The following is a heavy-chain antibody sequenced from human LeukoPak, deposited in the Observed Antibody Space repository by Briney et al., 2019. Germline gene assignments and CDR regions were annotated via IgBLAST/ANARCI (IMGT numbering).Heavy chain of an antibody. J-gene: IGHJ4*02. CDR3: AKFLPTHIVVANYYFDY. CDR2: ISGSGGST. D-gene: IGHD2-21*01. CDR1: GFTVSSNY. Sequence: GGSLRLSCAASGFTVSSNYMGWVRQAPGKGLEWVSAISGSGGSTYYAASVKGRFTISRDNSKNTLYLQMNSLRAEDTAVYYCAKFLPTHIVVANYYFDYWGQGTLVTVSS. V-gene: IGHV3-23*01.